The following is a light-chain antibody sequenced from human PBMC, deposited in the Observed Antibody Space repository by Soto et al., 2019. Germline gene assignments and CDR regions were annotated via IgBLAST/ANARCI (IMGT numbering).Light chain of an antibody. J-gene: IGKJ2*01. V-gene: IGKV3-20*01. CDR3: QQYGGVPYT. CDR1: QSVSNNY. Sequence: EIVLTQSPGTLPLSPGERVTLSCRASQSVSNNYLAWYQQKPGQAPRLLIYGASNRATGIPDRFSGSGSGTDFTLTISRLEPEDFAIYYCQQYGGVPYTFGQGTKVDIK. CDR2: GAS.